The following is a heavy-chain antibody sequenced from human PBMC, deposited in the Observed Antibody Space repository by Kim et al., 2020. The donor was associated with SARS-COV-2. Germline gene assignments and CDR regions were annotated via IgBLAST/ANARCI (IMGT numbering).Heavy chain of an antibody. J-gene: IGHJ5*02. Sequence: SETLSLTCAVYGGSFSGYYWSWIRQPPGKGLEWMGEINNSGSTNYNPSLKSRVTISVDTSKNQFSLKLSSVTAADTAVYYCARERMVRGVTRWFDPWGQGTLVTVSS. CDR2: INNSGST. D-gene: IGHD3-10*01. CDR1: GGSFSGYY. CDR3: ARERMVRGVTRWFDP. V-gene: IGHV4-34*01.